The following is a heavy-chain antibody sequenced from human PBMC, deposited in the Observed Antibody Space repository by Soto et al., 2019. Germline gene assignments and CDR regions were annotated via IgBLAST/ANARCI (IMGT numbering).Heavy chain of an antibody. V-gene: IGHV4-4*02. CDR2: IYHGGNT. D-gene: IGHD3-22*01. CDR1: GAPISTGNW. J-gene: IGHJ5*01. CDR3: ARHSSYYYDSSAYYDS. Sequence: QVHLQESGPGLVQSSGTLSLTCGVSGAPISTGNWWTWVRQPPGKGLEWIGEIYHGGNTNSRPSLKSRVTISVDKAKNQFSLRLSSVTAADTAVYYCARHSSYYYDSSAYYDSWGQGALVTVSS.